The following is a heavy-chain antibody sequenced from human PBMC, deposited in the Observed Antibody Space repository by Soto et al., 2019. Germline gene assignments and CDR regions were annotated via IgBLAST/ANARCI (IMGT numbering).Heavy chain of an antibody. CDR1: GGTFSSYA. D-gene: IGHD3-22*01. CDR3: ARGPDYYDSSGYFIPFDY. V-gene: IGHV1-69*13. Sequence: GASVKVSCKASGGTFSSYAISWVRQAPGQGPEWMGGIIPIFGTANYAQKFQGRVTITADESTSTAYMELSSLRSEDTAVYYCARGPDYYDSSGYFIPFDYWGQGTTVTVPQ. J-gene: IGHJ4*03. CDR2: IIPIFGTA.